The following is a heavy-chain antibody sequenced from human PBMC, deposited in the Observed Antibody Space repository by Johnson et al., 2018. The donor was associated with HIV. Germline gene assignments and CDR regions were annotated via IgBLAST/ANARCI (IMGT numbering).Heavy chain of an antibody. D-gene: IGHD2-2*01. V-gene: IGHV3-53*01. CDR1: GFTVSSNY. Sequence: VQLVESGGGLIQPGGSLRLSCAASGFTVSSNYMSWVRQAPGKGLEWVSVIYSGGSTYYADSVKGRFTISRDNAKNSLYLQMNSLRAEDTALYYCARGGLGYQNIHDPFDIWGQGKMVTVSS. CDR2: IYSGGST. J-gene: IGHJ3*02. CDR3: ARGGLGYQNIHDPFDI.